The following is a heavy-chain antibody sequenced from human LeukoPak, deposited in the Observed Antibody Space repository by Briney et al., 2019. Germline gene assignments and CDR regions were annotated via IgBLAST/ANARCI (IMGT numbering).Heavy chain of an antibody. CDR1: GGSISSGSYY. CDR3: ARERGSLTGYLSIGY. CDR2: IYISGST. Sequence: SETLSLTCTVSGGSISSGSYYWSWIRQPAGKGLEWVGRIYISGSTNYNPSLKSRVTISVDTSKNQFSLKLSSVTAADTAVYYCARERGSLTGYLSIGYWGQGTLVTVSS. D-gene: IGHD3-9*01. J-gene: IGHJ4*02. V-gene: IGHV4-61*02.